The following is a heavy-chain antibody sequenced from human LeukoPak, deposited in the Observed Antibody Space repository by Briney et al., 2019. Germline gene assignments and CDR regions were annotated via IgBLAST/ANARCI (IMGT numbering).Heavy chain of an antibody. Sequence: SETLSLTCTVSGGSISSGGYYWSWIRQPPGKGLEWIGYIYHSGSTYYNPSLKSRVTISVDTSKNQFSLKLSSVTAADTAVYYCARDEGGYYYGSGSYGAFDIWGQGTMVTVSS. CDR3: ARDEGGYYYGSGSYGAFDI. CDR1: GGSISSGGYY. J-gene: IGHJ3*02. V-gene: IGHV4-30-2*01. CDR2: IYHSGST. D-gene: IGHD3-10*01.